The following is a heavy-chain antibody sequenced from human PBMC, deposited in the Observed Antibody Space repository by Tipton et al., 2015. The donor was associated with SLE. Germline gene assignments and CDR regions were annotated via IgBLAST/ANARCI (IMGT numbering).Heavy chain of an antibody. D-gene: IGHD3-22*01. CDR1: GGSISSYY. V-gene: IGHV4-59*12. CDR3: ARESDDSSGYSDY. Sequence: TLSLTCTVSGGSISSYYWGWIRQPPGKGLEWIGYIYYSGSTNYNPSLKSRVTISVDTSKNQFSLKLSSVTAADTAVYYCARESDDSSGYSDYWGQGTLVTVSS. CDR2: IYYSGST. J-gene: IGHJ4*02.